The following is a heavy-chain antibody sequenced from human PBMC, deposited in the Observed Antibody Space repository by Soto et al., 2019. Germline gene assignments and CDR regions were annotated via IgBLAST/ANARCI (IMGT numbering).Heavy chain of an antibody. Sequence: QVQLEQSAPEVKKPGASVKVSCKASGYTFTTYGISWVRQAPGQGLEWLGWINTHNGNTNYAQNLQGRVIMTADTSTSTAYMELRSLRSDDTAIYYCTREGSATYYYYGMDAWGQGTTVTVSS. V-gene: IGHV1-18*01. CDR1: GYTFTTYG. CDR2: INTHNGNT. J-gene: IGHJ6*02. D-gene: IGHD2-15*01. CDR3: TREGSATYYYYGMDA.